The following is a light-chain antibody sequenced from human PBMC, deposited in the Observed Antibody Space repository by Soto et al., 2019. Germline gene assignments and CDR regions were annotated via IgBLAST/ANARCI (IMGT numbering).Light chain of an antibody. V-gene: IGKV1-5*03. CDR1: ESISRW. CDR2: KAS. J-gene: IGKJ1*01. CDR3: QQYHSYWT. Sequence: DIQMTQSPSTLSASGGDRVTITCRASESISRWLAWYQQKPGKPPNLLIYKASTLGSGVPSRFSGTGSGTEFTLTISSLQPDDCATYYCQQYHSYWTLGQATKVEIK.